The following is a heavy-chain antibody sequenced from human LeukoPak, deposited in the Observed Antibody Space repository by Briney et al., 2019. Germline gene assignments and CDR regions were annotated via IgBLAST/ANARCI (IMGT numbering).Heavy chain of an antibody. CDR2: ISYDGSSK. CDR1: GFTFSNYW. D-gene: IGHD3-22*01. CDR3: ARVYYDGSGGAFDI. Sequence: GGSLRLSCAASGFTFSNYWMHWVRQAPGKGLEWVAVISYDGSSKYYADSVKGRFTISRDNSKNMLYLQMSSLRAEDRAVYYCARVYYDGSGGAFDIWGQGTMVTVS. J-gene: IGHJ3*02. V-gene: IGHV3-30-3*01.